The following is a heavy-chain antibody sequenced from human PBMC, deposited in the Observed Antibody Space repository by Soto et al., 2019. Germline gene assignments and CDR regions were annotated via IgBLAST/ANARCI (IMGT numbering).Heavy chain of an antibody. Sequence: EVQLLESGGGLVQPGGSLRLSCAASGFTFSSYAMRWVRQAPGKGLEWVSAISGSGDSTYYADSQKGRFTVSRDNSKNTLYLQMNSLRAEDTAVYYGARRGSGSYYDYWGQGTLVTVSS. CDR3: ARRGSGSYYDY. CDR1: GFTFSSYA. D-gene: IGHD1-26*01. V-gene: IGHV3-23*01. J-gene: IGHJ4*02. CDR2: ISGSGDST.